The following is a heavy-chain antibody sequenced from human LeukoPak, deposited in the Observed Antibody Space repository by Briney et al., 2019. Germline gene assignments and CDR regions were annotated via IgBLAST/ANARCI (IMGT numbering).Heavy chain of an antibody. CDR1: GFTFSIYW. J-gene: IGHJ4*02. D-gene: IGHD3-22*01. CDR2: IKGDGSEK. V-gene: IGHV3-7*01. Sequence: AGGSLRLSCAASGFTFSIYWMNWVRQAPGKGLEWVANIKGDGSEKYYVDSVKGRFTISRDNAKNSLYLQMNSLRAEDTAVYYCAAYYYDSSGHRPFDYWGQGTLVTVS. CDR3: AAYYYDSSGHRPFDY.